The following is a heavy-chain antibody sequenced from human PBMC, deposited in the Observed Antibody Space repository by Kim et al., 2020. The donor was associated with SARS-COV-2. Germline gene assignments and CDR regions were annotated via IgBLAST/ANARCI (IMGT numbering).Heavy chain of an antibody. CDR2: ISGSGYNT. J-gene: IGHJ4*02. CDR1: GFTFSSYA. V-gene: IGHV3-23*01. CDR3: AKDRAAAAGTGQFDY. Sequence: GGPLRLSCAASGFTFSSYAMTWVRQAPGKGLEWVSAISGSGYNTYYADSVRGRFTISRDSSQNTVFLQVTSLRDDDTAVYYCAKDRAAAAGTGQFDYWGQGTLVTVSS. D-gene: IGHD6-13*01.